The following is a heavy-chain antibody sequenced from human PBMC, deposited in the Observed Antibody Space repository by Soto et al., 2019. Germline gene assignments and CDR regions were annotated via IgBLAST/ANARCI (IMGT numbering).Heavy chain of an antibody. V-gene: IGHV1-18*01. Sequence: GASVKVSCKASGYTFTSYGISWVRQAPGQGLEWMGWISAYNGNTNYAQKLQGRVTMTTDTSTSTAYMELRSLRSDDTAVYYCARFDYSNSYYYYYYYMDVWGKGTTVTVSS. J-gene: IGHJ6*03. CDR1: GYTFTSYG. CDR2: ISAYNGNT. D-gene: IGHD4-4*01. CDR3: ARFDYSNSYYYYYYYMDV.